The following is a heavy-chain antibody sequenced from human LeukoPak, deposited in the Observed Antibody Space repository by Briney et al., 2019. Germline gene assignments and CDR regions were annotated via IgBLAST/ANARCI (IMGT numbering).Heavy chain of an antibody. CDR2: ISSGGGTST. Sequence: GGSLRLSCAASGFTFSNFAMSWVRQAPGKGLEWVSAISSGGGTSTYYADSVKGRFTISRDNSKNTLYLQMNSLRAEDTAVYYCTTEYGHSGRYYYFDYWGQGTLVTVSS. J-gene: IGHJ4*02. CDR1: GFTFSNFA. V-gene: IGHV3-23*01. D-gene: IGHD1-26*01. CDR3: TTEYGHSGRYYYFDY.